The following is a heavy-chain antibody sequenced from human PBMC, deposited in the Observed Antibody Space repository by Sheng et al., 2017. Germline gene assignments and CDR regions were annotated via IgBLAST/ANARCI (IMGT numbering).Heavy chain of an antibody. J-gene: IGHJ6*03. CDR3: ARDGQFGDSSGYYYRMEYYYMDV. CDR1: GFTFSDYY. D-gene: IGHD3-22*01. CDR2: ISSSGSTI. V-gene: IGHV3-11*04. Sequence: QVQLVESGGGLVKPGGSLRLSCAASGFTFSDYYMSWIRQAPGKGLEWVSYISSSGSTIYYADSVKGRFTISRDNAKNSLYLQMNSLRAEDTAVYYCARDGQFGDSSGYYYRMEYYYMDVWGKGTTVTVSS.